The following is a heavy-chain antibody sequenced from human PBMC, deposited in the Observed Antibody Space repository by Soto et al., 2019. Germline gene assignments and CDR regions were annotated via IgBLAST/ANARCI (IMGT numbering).Heavy chain of an antibody. D-gene: IGHD1-26*01. CDR2: IIPIFGTA. J-gene: IGHJ6*02. Sequence: QVQLVQSGAEVKKPGSSVKVSCKASGGTFSSYAISWVRQAPGQGLEWMGGIIPIFGTANYAQKFQGRVTITADESTSTSYMELSSLRSEDTAVYYCARSQTRGERSRYYYYYYGMDVWGQGTTVTVSS. CDR3: ARSQTRGERSRYYYYYYGMDV. V-gene: IGHV1-69*01. CDR1: GGTFSSYA.